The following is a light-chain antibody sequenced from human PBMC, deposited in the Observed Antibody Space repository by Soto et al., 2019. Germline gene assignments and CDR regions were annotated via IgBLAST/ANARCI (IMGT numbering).Light chain of an antibody. CDR3: QHYAASPT. CDR2: GAS. Sequence: EIVLTQSPGTLSLSPGERATVSCRASRSVISGYVAWYQQKPGQSPRLVIFGASTRATGIPDRFSGGGSGTDFTLTISGLEPEEFAVYYCQHYAASPTFGGGTKVEI. CDR1: RSVISGY. V-gene: IGKV3-20*01. J-gene: IGKJ4*01.